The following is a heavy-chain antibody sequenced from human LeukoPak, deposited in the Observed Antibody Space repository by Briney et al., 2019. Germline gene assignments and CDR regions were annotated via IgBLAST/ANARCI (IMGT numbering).Heavy chain of an antibody. CDR2: INHSGST. J-gene: IGHJ4*02. Sequence: SETLSLTCAVYGGSFSGYYWSWIRQPPGKGLEWIGEINHSGSTNYNPSLKSRVTISVDTSKNQFSLKLSSVTAADTAVYYCARAPSYERFDYCGRGTLVTVSS. CDR3: ARAPSYERFDY. V-gene: IGHV4-34*01. CDR1: GGSFSGYY. D-gene: IGHD5-12*01.